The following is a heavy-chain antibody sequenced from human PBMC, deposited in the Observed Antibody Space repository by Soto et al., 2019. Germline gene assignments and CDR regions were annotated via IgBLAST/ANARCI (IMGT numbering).Heavy chain of an antibody. D-gene: IGHD1-26*01. CDR3: ARYSGKYQGPIDY. V-gene: IGHV3-30*03. Sequence: QVQLVESGGGVVQPGRSLRLSCAASGFTFSHYGIHWVRQAPGKGLEWLAVISYDGSNKHYADSVKGRFTVSRDNSKTTLYLQMNSLRAEDKAVYFCARYSGKYQGPIDYWGQGTLVTVSS. CDR1: GFTFSHYG. CDR2: ISYDGSNK. J-gene: IGHJ4*02.